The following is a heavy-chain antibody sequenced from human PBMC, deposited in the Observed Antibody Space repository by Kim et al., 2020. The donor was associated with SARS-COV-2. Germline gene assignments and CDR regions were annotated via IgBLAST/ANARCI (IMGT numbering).Heavy chain of an antibody. CDR1: GGSVSSGSYY. CDR3: ARGQSPVGMAYYYYYGMDV. Sequence: SETLSLTCTVSGGSVSSGSYYWSWIRQPPGKGLEWIGYIYYSGSSNYNPPLKSRVTISVDTSKNQISLKLRSVTAADTAVYYCARGQSPVGMAYYYYYGMDVWGQGTTVTVSS. D-gene: IGHD1-26*01. V-gene: IGHV4-61*01. CDR2: IYYSGSS. J-gene: IGHJ6*02.